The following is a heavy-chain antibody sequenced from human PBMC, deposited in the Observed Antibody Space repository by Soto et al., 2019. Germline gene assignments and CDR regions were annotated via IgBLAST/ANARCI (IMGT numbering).Heavy chain of an antibody. D-gene: IGHD5-12*01. CDR1: GGSISSYY. J-gene: IGHJ4*02. Sequence: QVQLQESGPGLVKPSETLSLTCTVSGGSISSYYWSWIRQPPGKGLEWIGYIYYSGSTNYNPSLKSRVTISVDTSKNQFSLKLSSVTAADTAVYYCARCGGYDPLSFDYWGQGTLVTVSS. CDR2: IYYSGST. V-gene: IGHV4-59*01. CDR3: ARCGGYDPLSFDY.